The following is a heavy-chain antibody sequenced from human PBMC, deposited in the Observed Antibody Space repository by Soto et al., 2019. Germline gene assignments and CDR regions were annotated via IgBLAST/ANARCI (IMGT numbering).Heavy chain of an antibody. CDR3: ARGGVYCSSTSCYMVV. Sequence: ASVKVSCKASGGTFSSYAMSWVRQAPGQGLEWMGGIIPIFGTANYAQKFQGRVTITADESTSTAYMELGSLRSEDTAVYYCARGGVYCSSTSCYMVVWGQGTLVTVSS. CDR2: IIPIFGTA. D-gene: IGHD2-2*02. CDR1: GGTFSSYA. J-gene: IGHJ4*02. V-gene: IGHV1-69*13.